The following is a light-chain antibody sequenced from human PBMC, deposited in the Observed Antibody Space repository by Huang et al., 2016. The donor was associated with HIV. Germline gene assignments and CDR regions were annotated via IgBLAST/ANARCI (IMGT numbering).Light chain of an antibody. Sequence: EIVMTQSPATLAVSPGEGATLSCRASQNVRTNVAWYQQKPGQAPRLLIYGASTSATGIPARFSGTGSGTDVTLPLSSLQSDDFAVYYCQHYHDWPPLAFGGGTKVEIK. CDR3: QHYHDWPPLA. J-gene: IGKJ4*01. V-gene: IGKV3-15*01. CDR2: GAS. CDR1: QNVRTN.